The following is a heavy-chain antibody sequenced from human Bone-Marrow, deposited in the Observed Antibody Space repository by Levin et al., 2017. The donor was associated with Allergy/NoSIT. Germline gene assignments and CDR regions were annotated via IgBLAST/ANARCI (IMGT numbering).Heavy chain of an antibody. J-gene: IGHJ4*02. CDR3: AREVYYGSGVFDF. CDR2: IIPIFGTA. D-gene: IGHD3-10*01. V-gene: IGHV1-69*06. CDR1: GGTFSSDP. Sequence: SVKVSCKASGGTFSSDPISWVRQAPGQGLEWMGGIIPIFGTANYAQSFQGRVTISADKSTSPAYRELSSLRSEDTALYYCAREVYYGSGVFDFWGQGTLVTVSS.